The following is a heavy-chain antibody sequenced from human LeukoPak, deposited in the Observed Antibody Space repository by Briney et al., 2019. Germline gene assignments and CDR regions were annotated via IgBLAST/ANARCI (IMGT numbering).Heavy chain of an antibody. CDR2: IYWTDDK. D-gene: IGHD3-22*01. CDR1: GFSVSTSGVG. Sequence: ESGPTLVKPTQTLTLTCTFSGFSVSTSGVGVGWIRQPPGKALERLALIYWTDDKRYSPSLKSRLTITKDTSKNQLVLTMTNMDPVDTATYYCAYNPSIGYYLWGQGTLVTVSS. CDR3: AYNPSIGYYL. J-gene: IGHJ5*02. V-gene: IGHV2-5*01.